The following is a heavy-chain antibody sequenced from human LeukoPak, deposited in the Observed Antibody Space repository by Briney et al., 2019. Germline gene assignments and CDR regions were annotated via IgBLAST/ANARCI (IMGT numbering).Heavy chain of an antibody. CDR2: ISGSASST. J-gene: IGHJ4*02. CDR1: GFTFNNYA. CDR3: AKDDHITVGHFDY. D-gene: IGHD6-19*01. Sequence: PGRSLRLSCAASGFTFNNYAMSWVRQAPGKGLEWVSAISGSASSTYYAGSVKGRFTISRDNSKSTLYLKMSLLRAEDTAVYFCAKDDHITVGHFDYWGQGALVTVSS. V-gene: IGHV3-23*01.